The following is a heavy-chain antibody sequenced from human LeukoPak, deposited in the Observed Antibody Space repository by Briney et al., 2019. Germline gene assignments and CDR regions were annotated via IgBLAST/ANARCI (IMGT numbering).Heavy chain of an antibody. CDR1: GDSISSSSYY. Sequence: SETLSLTCTVSGDSISSSSYYWGWLRQPRGKGLEWLVTIYYSGSTYYNPSLKIPVTIAIDKTKYQFSLKFVSVTAADTAECYSARCRPTMWGKGSVVYVSS. V-gene: IGHV4-39*01. CDR2: IYYSGST. CDR3: ARCRPTM. D-gene: IGHD5-24*01. J-gene: IGHJ4*02.